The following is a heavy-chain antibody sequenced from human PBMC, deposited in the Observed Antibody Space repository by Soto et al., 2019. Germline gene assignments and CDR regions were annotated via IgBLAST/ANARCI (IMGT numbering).Heavy chain of an antibody. V-gene: IGHV2-70*11. CDR3: AGSAAVVTAIPQPFDI. CDR2: IDWDDDK. CDR1: GFSLSTSGMS. D-gene: IGHD2-21*02. Sequence: SGPTLVNPTQTLTLTCTFSGFSLSTSGMSVSWIRQPPGKALEWLARIDWDDDKYYSTSLKTRLTISKDTSKNQVVLTMTNMEPVDTATYYCAGSAAVVTAIPQPFDIWGQGTMVSVSS. J-gene: IGHJ3*02.